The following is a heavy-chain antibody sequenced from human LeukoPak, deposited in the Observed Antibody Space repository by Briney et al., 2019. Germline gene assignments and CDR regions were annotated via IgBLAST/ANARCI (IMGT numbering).Heavy chain of an antibody. V-gene: IGHV4-38-2*01. J-gene: IGHJ4*02. Sequence: SETLSLTCAVSGYSISSGYYWGWIRQPPGKGLEWIGTFYHSGSTYYKASLKSRVNISLGTSKNQLSLKLNSVTAADTAVYYCARHVMSSDHLAAFDYWGQGALVTVSS. CDR2: FYHSGST. D-gene: IGHD3-22*01. CDR1: GYSISSGYY. CDR3: ARHVMSSDHLAAFDY.